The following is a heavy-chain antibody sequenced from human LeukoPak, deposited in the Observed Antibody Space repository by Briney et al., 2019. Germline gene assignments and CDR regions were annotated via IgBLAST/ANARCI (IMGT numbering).Heavy chain of an antibody. CDR3: AKYGGNSADY. D-gene: IGHD4-23*01. J-gene: IGHJ4*02. CDR1: GFTFSNYG. CDR2: IRYDGSNK. V-gene: IGHV3-30*02. Sequence: PGGSLRLSCAASGFTFSNYGMHWVRQVPGKGLEWVAFIRYDGSNKYYADSVKGRFTISRDNSKNTLYLQMNSLRPEDTAVYYCAKYGGNSADYWGQGTLVTVSS.